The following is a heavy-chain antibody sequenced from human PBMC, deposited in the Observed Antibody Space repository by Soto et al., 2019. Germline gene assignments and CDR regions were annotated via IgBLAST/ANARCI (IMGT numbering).Heavy chain of an antibody. CDR2: IYYSGST. CDR1: GGSISSYY. J-gene: IGHJ6*02. V-gene: IGHV4-59*01. Sequence: PSETLSLTCTVSGGSISSYYWSWIRQPPGKGLEWIGYIYYSGSTNYNPSLKSRVTISVDTSKNQFSLKLSSVTAADTAVYYCARGVSSSWVSYYYYGMDVWGQGTTVTVSS. D-gene: IGHD6-13*01. CDR3: ARGVSSSWVSYYYYGMDV.